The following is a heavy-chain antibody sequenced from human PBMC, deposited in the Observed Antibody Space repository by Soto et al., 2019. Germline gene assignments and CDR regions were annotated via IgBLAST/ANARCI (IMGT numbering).Heavy chain of an antibody. CDR2: INHSGST. D-gene: IGHD6-19*01. J-gene: IGHJ4*02. CDR1: GGSFSGYY. V-gene: IGHV4-34*01. Sequence: SSETLSLTCAVYGGSFSGYYWSWIRQPPGKGLEWIGEINHSGSTNYNPSLKSRVTISVDTSKNQFSLKLSSVTAADTAVYYCARGIGWGALDFDYWGQGTLVTVSS. CDR3: ARGIGWGALDFDY.